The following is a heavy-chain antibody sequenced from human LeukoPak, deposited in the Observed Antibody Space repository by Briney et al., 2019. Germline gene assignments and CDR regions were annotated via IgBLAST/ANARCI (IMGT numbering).Heavy chain of an antibody. V-gene: IGHV1-24*01. CDR1: GYTLTELS. Sequence: ASVKVSCKVSGYTLTELSMHWVRQAPGKGLEWMGGFDPEDGETIYAQKFQGRVTMTEDTSTDTAYMELSSLSSEDTAVYYCATEGLITMVRGAAFDYWGQGTLVTVSS. J-gene: IGHJ4*02. D-gene: IGHD3-10*01. CDR3: ATEGLITMVRGAAFDY. CDR2: FDPEDGET.